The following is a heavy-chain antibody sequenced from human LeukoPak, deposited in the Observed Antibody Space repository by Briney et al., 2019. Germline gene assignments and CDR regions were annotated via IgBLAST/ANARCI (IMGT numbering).Heavy chain of an antibody. D-gene: IGHD3-16*01. CDR2: IYHSGST. V-gene: IGHV4-4*02. J-gene: IGHJ4*02. CDR1: GGSISSSNW. CDR3: ARVGDYALKD. Sequence: SGTLSLTCAVSGGSISSSNWWSWVRQPPGKGLEWIGEIYHSGSTNYNPSLKSRVTMSVDTSKNQFSLKLSSVTAADTAVYYCARVGDYALKDWGQGTLVTVSS.